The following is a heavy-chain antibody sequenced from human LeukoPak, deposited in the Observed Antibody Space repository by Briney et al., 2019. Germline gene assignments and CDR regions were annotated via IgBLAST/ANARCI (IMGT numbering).Heavy chain of an antibody. V-gene: IGHV3-64*01. J-gene: IGHJ4*02. CDR1: GFTVSSNY. D-gene: IGHD6-19*01. Sequence: GGSLRLSCAASGFTVSSNYMSWVRQAPGKGVEYVSAISSNGGSTYYANSVKGRLTISRDNSKNTLYLQMGSLRAEDMAVYYCAREVAVAGTSLYFDYWGQGTLVTVSS. CDR2: ISSNGGST. CDR3: AREVAVAGTSLYFDY.